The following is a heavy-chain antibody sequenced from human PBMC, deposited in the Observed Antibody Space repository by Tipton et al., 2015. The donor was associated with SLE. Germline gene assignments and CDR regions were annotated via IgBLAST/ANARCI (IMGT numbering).Heavy chain of an antibody. J-gene: IGHJ6*03. V-gene: IGHV4-61*02. CDR1: AASISSGDFY. Sequence: TLSLTCTVSAASISSGDFYWSWIRQPAGKGLEWIGRISTSGTPNYNPSLKSRVTMSIDTSKNQFSLKLSSVTAADTAVYYCARGLRQLAHYYYYYMDVWGKGTTVTVSS. CDR2: ISTSGTP. D-gene: IGHD6-13*01. CDR3: ARGLRQLAHYYYYYMDV.